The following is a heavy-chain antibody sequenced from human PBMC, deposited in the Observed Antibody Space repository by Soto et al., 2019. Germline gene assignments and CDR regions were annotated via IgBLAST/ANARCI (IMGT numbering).Heavy chain of an antibody. D-gene: IGHD5-12*01. CDR1: GFTFSSYA. Sequence: GGSLRLSCAASGFTFSSYAMSWVRQAPGKGLEWVSAISGSGGSTYYAESVKGRFTISRDNSKNTLYLQMNSLRAEYKAVYYCAKDLDIVATLIDYWGQGTLVTVSS. CDR3: AKDLDIVATLIDY. J-gene: IGHJ4*02. V-gene: IGHV3-23*01. CDR2: ISGSGGST.